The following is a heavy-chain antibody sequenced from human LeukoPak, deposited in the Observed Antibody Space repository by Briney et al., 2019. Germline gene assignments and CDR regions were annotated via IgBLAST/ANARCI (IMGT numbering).Heavy chain of an antibody. CDR3: ARDSGLWATNYYYYGMDV. CDR1: GGSITNTNY. V-gene: IGHV4-4*02. D-gene: IGHD4/OR15-4a*01. Sequence: SETLSLTCGVSGGSITNTNYWTWVRQPPGKGLEWIGEVNLQGSTNYNPSLMGRVAISVDKSENHISLQLTSVTAADTAVYYCARDSGLWATNYYYYGMDVWGQGTTVTVSS. CDR2: VNLQGST. J-gene: IGHJ6*02.